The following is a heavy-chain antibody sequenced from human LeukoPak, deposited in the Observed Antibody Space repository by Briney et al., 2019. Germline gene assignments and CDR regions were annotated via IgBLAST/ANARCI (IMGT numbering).Heavy chain of an antibody. Sequence: SETLSLTCTVSGGSISSSSYYWGWIRQPPGKGLEWIGSIYYSGSTYYNPSLKSRVTISVDTSKNQFSLKLSSVTAADTAVYYCARRVTIFGVVIAYLDYWGQGTLVTVSS. D-gene: IGHD3-3*01. CDR3: ARRVTIFGVVIAYLDY. V-gene: IGHV4-39*01. CDR1: GGSISSSSYY. J-gene: IGHJ4*02. CDR2: IYYSGST.